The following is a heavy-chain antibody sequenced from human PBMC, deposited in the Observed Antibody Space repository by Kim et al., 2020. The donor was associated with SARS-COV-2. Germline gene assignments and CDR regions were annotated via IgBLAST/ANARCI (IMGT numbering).Heavy chain of an antibody. J-gene: IGHJ4*02. V-gene: IGHV2-70*11. CDR2: IDWDDDK. Sequence: SGPTLVNPTETLTLTCTFSGFSLSTTGMCLNWIRQPPGKALEWLARIDWDDDKYYSTSLKTRLTISKDTSKNQVVLTMTNMDPVDTATYYCARFTVEASKYYFDYWGQGTLVTVSS. CDR1: GFSLSTTGMC. D-gene: IGHD1-26*01. CDR3: ARFTVEASKYYFDY.